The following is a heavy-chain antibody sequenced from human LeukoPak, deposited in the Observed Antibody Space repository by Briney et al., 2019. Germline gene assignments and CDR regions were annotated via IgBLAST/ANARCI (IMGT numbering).Heavy chain of an antibody. CDR3: ARGSHWNYGGYYLDY. J-gene: IGHJ4*02. Sequence: HPGGSLRLSCAASGFTFSSYAMSWVRQAPGKGLEWVSLISWDGSITYYSDSVKGRFTISRDNSKNSLYLQLNSLRDEDTTLYYCARGSHWNYGGYYLDYWGQGTLVTVSS. V-gene: IGHV3-43D*03. CDR1: GFTFSSYA. CDR2: ISWDGSIT. D-gene: IGHD1-7*01.